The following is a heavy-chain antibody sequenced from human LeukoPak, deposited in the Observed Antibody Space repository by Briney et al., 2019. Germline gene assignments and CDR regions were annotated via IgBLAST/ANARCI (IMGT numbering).Heavy chain of an antibody. CDR3: AKVRAPSGWFNSDY. D-gene: IGHD6-19*01. Sequence: GGSLRLSCAASGFTFSNYVMSWVRQAPGKGLEWVSGISGSGDSTYYADSVKGRFTISRDNSKNTLYLQMNSLRVEDMAAYYCAKVRAPSGWFNSDYWGQGTLVTVSS. V-gene: IGHV3-23*01. CDR2: ISGSGDST. CDR1: GFTFSNYV. J-gene: IGHJ4*02.